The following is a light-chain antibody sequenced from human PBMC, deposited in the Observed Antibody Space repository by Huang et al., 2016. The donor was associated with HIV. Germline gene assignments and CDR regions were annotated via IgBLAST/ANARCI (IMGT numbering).Light chain of an antibody. CDR3: QQCSNWPFT. CDR1: QSVSTC. J-gene: IGKJ3*01. CDR2: DAS. V-gene: IGKV3-11*01. Sequence: EIVLTQFPATLSLSPGERATLSCRASQSVSTCLAWYQQKPGQAPRLLIYDASKRATGCPARFSGSGSGTDFTLTISSLGPEDFAVYNCQQCSNWPFTFGHGTKVDIK.